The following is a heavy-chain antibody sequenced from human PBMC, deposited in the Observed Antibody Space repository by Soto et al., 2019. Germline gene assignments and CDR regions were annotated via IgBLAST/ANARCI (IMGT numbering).Heavy chain of an antibody. D-gene: IGHD2-15*01. Sequence: ASVKVSCKASGYTFTSYAMHWVRQAPGQRLEWMGWINAGNGNTKYSQKFQGRVTITRDTSASTAYVELSSLRSEDTAVYYCARASVVTPLWYFDLWGRGTLVTVSS. CDR3: ARASVVTPLWYFDL. V-gene: IGHV1-3*01. CDR1: GYTFTSYA. J-gene: IGHJ2*01. CDR2: INAGNGNT.